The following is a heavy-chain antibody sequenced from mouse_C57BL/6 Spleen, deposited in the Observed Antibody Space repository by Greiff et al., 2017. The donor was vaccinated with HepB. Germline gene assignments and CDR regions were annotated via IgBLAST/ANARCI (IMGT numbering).Heavy chain of an antibody. V-gene: IGHV3-6*01. CDR2: ISYDGSN. D-gene: IGHD3-2*02. J-gene: IGHJ4*01. Sequence: VQLKESGPGLVKPSQSLSLTCSVTGYSITSGYYWNWIRQFPGNKLEWMGYISYDGSNNYNPSLKNRISITRDTSKNQFFLKLNSVTTEDTATYYCAREEAGPYAMDYWGQGTSVTVSS. CDR3: AREEAGPYAMDY. CDR1: GYSITSGYY.